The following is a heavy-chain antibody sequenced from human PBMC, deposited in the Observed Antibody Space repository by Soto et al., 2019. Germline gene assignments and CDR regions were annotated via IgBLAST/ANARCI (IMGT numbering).Heavy chain of an antibody. CDR3: VYFLGGCSSTGCTPLRFDD. D-gene: IGHD2-2*01. CDR2: IYWDDDK. J-gene: IGHJ4*02. V-gene: IGHV2-5*02. Sequence: SGPTLVNPTQTLTLTCTFSGFSLSTSGVGVGWIRQPPGKALEWLALIYWDDDKRYSPSLKGRLTITKDTSKNQVVLTMINMDPVDTATYYCVYFLGGCSSTGCTPLRFDDWGQGALVTVSS. CDR1: GFSLSTSGVG.